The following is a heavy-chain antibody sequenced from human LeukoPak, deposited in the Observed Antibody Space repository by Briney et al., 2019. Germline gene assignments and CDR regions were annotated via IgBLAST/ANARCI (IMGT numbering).Heavy chain of an antibody. Sequence: GESLKISCKGSGYSFINYWIGWVRQMPGKGLEWMAIIYPGDSDTKYSPSFQGQVTISADKSITTAYLRWSSLKASDTAMYYCAILSSGWYYFDYWAREPWSPSPQ. V-gene: IGHV5-51*01. D-gene: IGHD6-19*01. CDR1: GYSFINYW. CDR3: AILSSGWYYFDY. J-gene: IGHJ4*02. CDR2: IYPGDSDT.